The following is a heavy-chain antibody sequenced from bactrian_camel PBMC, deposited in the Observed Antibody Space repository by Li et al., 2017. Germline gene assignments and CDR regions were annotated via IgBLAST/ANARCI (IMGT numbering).Heavy chain of an antibody. D-gene: IGHD6*01. CDR1: GFTFNNAA. Sequence: DVQLVESGGGLVQPGGSLRLSCSASGFTFNNAATSWVRQAPGKGLEWVSAINSGGDSTYYADSVKGRFTISRDNGKNTLYLQLNSLKTEDTAMYYCAKNVLAPRDRWYRSGYDYWGQGTQVTVS. CDR3: AKNVLAPRDRWYRSGYDY. V-gene: IGHV3S31*01. J-gene: IGHJ4*01. CDR2: INSGGDST.